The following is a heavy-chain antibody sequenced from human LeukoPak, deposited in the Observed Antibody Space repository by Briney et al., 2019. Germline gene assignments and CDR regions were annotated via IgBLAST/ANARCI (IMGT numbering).Heavy chain of an antibody. CDR1: GFTFNTYA. CDR2: TSGSGDTT. D-gene: IGHD3-3*02. V-gene: IGHV3-23*01. CDR3: AKVGSPLGPPFDY. J-gene: IGHJ4*02. Sequence: GGSLRISCAASGFTFNTYAMSWVRQAPGKGLEWVSATSGSGDTTYYADSVKGRFTISRDNSKNTLYLQINSLRAGDTAVYYCAKVGSPLGPPFDYWGQGTLVTVSS.